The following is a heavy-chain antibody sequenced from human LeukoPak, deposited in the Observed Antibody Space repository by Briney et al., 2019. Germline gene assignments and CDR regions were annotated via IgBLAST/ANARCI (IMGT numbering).Heavy chain of an antibody. J-gene: IGHJ4*02. CDR3: AETLLRGVTFDS. D-gene: IGHD3-10*01. CDR1: GFTFSSYA. CDR2: ISGSGGRT. Sequence: GGSLRLSCAASGFTFSSYAMNWVRQASGKGLEWVSSISGSGGRTDYADSVKGRFTISRDNSKNTLYLQLNSLRAEDSAVYYCAETLLRGVTFDSWGQGTLVTVSS. V-gene: IGHV3-23*01.